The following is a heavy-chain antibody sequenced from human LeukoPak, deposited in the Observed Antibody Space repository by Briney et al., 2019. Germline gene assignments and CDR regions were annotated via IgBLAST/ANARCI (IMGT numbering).Heavy chain of an antibody. CDR2: IRSDGSTT. D-gene: IGHD6-19*01. V-gene: IGHV3-74*01. CDR1: GFSFSVFW. J-gene: IGHJ4*02. Sequence: GGSLRLSCADSGFSFSVFWMHWVRQVPGKGLVWVSRIRSDGSTTDYADSVKGRFTISRDNAKNTLYLQMNSLRAEDTAVYYCARDRGSSGWYELDYWGQGTLVSVSS. CDR3: ARDRGSSGWYELDY.